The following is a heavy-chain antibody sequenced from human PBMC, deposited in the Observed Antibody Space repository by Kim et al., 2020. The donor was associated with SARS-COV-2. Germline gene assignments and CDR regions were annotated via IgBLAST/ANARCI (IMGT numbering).Heavy chain of an antibody. V-gene: IGHV3-23*01. D-gene: IGHD6-13*01. CDR1: GFTFSSYA. J-gene: IGHJ6*02. Sequence: GGSLRLSCAASGFTFSSYAMSWVRQAPGKGLEWVSAISGSGGSTYYADSVKGRFTISRDNSKNTLYLQMNSLRAEDTAVYYCAKGGIAAAGRHHYYYYGMDVWGQGTTVTVSS. CDR2: ISGSGGST. CDR3: AKGGIAAAGRHHYYYYGMDV.